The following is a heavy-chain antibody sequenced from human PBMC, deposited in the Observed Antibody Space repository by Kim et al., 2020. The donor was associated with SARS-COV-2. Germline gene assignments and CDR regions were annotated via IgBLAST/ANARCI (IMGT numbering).Heavy chain of an antibody. CDR3: ARHLAAAGSPRFWVAGY. Sequence: GESLKISCKGSGYSFTSYWIGWVRQMPGKGLEWMGIIYPGDSDTRYSPSFQGQVTISADKSISTAYLQWSSLKASDTAMYYCARHLAAAGSPRFWVAGYWGQGTLVTVSS. V-gene: IGHV5-51*01. CDR2: IYPGDSDT. CDR1: GYSFTSYW. D-gene: IGHD6-13*01. J-gene: IGHJ4*02.